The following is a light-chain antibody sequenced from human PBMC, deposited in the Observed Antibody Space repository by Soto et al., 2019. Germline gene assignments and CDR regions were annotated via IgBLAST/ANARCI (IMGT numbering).Light chain of an antibody. CDR2: AS. Sequence: ESVLTQSPGTLSLSPGERATLSCRASQSVSDSYLAWYQQKPGQAPRLLLYASSRANGIPDRFSGSGSGTDVTLNTSKLEHEDFAEYYCQHYDASALFGPETKVDIK. V-gene: IGKV3-20*01. CDR1: QSVSDSY. J-gene: IGKJ3*01. CDR3: QHYDASAL.